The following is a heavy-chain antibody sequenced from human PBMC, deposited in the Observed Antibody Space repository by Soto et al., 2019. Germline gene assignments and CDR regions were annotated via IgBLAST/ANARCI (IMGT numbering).Heavy chain of an antibody. D-gene: IGHD2-2*01. CDR3: ARAACSSTSCYNYYAYGMDV. CDR2: IHAGNGNT. J-gene: IGHJ6*02. Sequence: QVQLVQSGPEMKKPGASVKLSCKASGYTFTTYSMHWVRQAPGQRLEWMGWIHAGNGNTEHSQKFQGRVTITRDTSASTAKLELGSLRSEDTAVYYCARAACSSTSCYNYYAYGMDVWGQGTAVTVS. V-gene: IGHV1-3*01. CDR1: GYTFTTYS.